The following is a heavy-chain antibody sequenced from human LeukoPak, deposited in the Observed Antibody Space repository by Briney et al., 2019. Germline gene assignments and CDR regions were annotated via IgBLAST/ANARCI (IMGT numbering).Heavy chain of an antibody. CDR1: GGSIRSGDYF. CDR3: GRGGYDYRWFDP. CDR2: IYYSGST. V-gene: IGHV4-30-4*01. D-gene: IGHD4-11*01. J-gene: IGHJ5*02. Sequence: SQTLSLTCTVFGGSIRSGDYFWSWIRQPPGKGLEWIGYIYYSGSTHYSPSLRSRLTISLDTSKNQFSLKLSYVTAADTAVYYCGRGGYDYRWFDPWGQGTLVTVSS.